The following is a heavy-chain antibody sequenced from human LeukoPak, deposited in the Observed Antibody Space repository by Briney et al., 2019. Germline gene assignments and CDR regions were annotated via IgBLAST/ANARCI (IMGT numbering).Heavy chain of an antibody. Sequence: GGSLRLSCAASGFSFSRSSIIWFRQAPGKGLEWVSSISVGDSPYTYYADSLKGRFTISRDDARNSVNLQMNSLRAEDTAVYYCASKTLWHGDRWGQGTLVTVSS. D-gene: IGHD2/OR15-2a*01. CDR2: ISVGDSPYT. J-gene: IGHJ4*02. CDR3: ASKTLWHGDR. CDR1: GFSFSRSS. V-gene: IGHV3-21*06.